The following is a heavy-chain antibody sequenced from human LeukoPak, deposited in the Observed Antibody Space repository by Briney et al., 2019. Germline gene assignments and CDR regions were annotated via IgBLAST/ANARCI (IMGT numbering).Heavy chain of an antibody. V-gene: IGHV4-34*01. J-gene: IGHJ4*02. CDR1: GGSFSGYY. CDR3: ARGVAYYYGSGRSKAFDY. CDR2: INHSGST. D-gene: IGHD3-10*01. Sequence: SETLSLTCAVYGGSFSGYYWSWIRQPPGKGLEWIGEINHSGSTNYNPSLKSRVTISVDTSKNQFSLKLSSVTAADTAVYYCARGVAYYYGSGRSKAFDYWGQGTLVTVSS.